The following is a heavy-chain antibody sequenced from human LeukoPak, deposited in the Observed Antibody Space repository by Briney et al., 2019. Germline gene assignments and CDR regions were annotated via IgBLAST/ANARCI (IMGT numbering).Heavy chain of an antibody. CDR2: ISYTGST. Sequence: SETLSLTCTVSGTSISSYFWSWIRRPPGKGLEWMGHISYTGSTNYNPSLTSRVTISVDTSRKHFSLKLSSVTAADTAVYYCARSFLNLDAFDIWGQGTMVTVSS. CDR3: ARSFLNLDAFDI. J-gene: IGHJ3*02. D-gene: IGHD1-14*01. V-gene: IGHV4-59*08. CDR1: GTSISSYF.